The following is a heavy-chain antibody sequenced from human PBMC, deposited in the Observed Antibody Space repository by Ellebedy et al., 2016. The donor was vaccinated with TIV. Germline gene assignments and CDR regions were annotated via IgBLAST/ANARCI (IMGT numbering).Heavy chain of an antibody. J-gene: IGHJ4*02. D-gene: IGHD2-21*01. V-gene: IGHV3-15*01. Sequence: PGGSLRLSCAASGFTFNNAWMKWVRQAPGKGLGWVGRIKSKSEGETPEYTAPVKGRFIISRDDSEDMTYLQLASLQPKDTAIYYCTTGLWWLDYWGQGILVSVSS. CDR3: TTGLWWLDY. CDR1: GFTFNNAW. CDR2: IKSKSEGETP.